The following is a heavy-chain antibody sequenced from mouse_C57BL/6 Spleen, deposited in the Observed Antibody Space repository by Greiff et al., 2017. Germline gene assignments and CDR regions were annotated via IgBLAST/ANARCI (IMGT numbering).Heavy chain of an antibody. V-gene: IGHV1-18*01. CDR3: ARSRGFITTVVFDY. J-gene: IGHJ2*01. CDR2: INPNNGGT. Sequence: EVQLQESGPELVKPGASVKIPCKASGYTFTDYNMDWVKQSPGKSLEWIGDINPNNGGTIYNQKFKGKATLTVDKSSSTAYMELRSLTSEDTAVYYCARSRGFITTVVFDYWGQGTTLTVSS. D-gene: IGHD1-1*01. CDR1: GYTFTDYN.